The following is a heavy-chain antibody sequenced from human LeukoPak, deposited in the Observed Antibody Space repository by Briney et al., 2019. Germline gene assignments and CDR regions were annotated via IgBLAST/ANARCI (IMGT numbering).Heavy chain of an antibody. CDR3: ASSKLGELSLPLDY. V-gene: IGHV3-72*01. D-gene: IGHD3-16*02. J-gene: IGHJ4*02. Sequence: GGSLRLSCAASGFTFSDHYMDWVRQAPGKGLEWVGRTRNKANSYTTEYAAPVKGRFTISRDDSKNSLYLQMNSLKTEDTAVYYCASSKLGELSLPLDYWGQGTLVTVSS. CDR2: TRNKANSYTT. CDR1: GFTFSDHY.